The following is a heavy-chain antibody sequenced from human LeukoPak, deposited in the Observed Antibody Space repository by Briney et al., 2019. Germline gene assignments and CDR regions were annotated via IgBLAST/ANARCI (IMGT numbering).Heavy chain of an antibody. CDR2: IIPILGIA. J-gene: IGHJ6*02. CDR1: GGTFSSYA. CDR3: ATTLKSTVTTAGGYYYYYGMDV. Sequence: ASVKVSCKASGGTFSSYAISWVRQAPGQGLEWMGRIIPILGIANYAQKFQGRVTITTDKSTSTAYMELSSLRSEDTAVYYCATTLKSTVTTAGGYYYYYGMDVWGQGTTVTVSS. V-gene: IGHV1-69*04. D-gene: IGHD4-17*01.